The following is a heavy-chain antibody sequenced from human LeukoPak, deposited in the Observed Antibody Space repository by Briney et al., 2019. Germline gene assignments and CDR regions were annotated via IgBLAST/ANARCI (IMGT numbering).Heavy chain of an antibody. J-gene: IGHJ5*02. D-gene: IGHD6-6*01. CDR2: IYYSGST. Sequence: SETLSLTCTVSGDSISSAYFWGWIRQPPGKGLEGVGYIYYSGSTYYNPSLKSRVTISVDTSKNQFSLKLSSVTAADTAVYYCARDSIAARSWFDPWGQGTLVTVSS. CDR3: ARDSIAARSWFDP. CDR1: GDSISSAYF. V-gene: IGHV4-38-2*02.